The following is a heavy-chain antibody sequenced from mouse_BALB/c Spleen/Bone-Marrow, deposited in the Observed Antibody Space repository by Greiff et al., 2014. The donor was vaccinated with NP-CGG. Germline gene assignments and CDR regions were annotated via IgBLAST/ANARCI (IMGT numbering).Heavy chain of an antibody. V-gene: IGHV1-54*01. CDR3: ARGDYRSYYFDY. Sequence: QVQLQQSGAELVRPGTSVKVSCKASGYAFTNYLIEWVKQRPGQGLEWIGVINPGSGGTNYNEKFKGKATLTADKSSSTAYMQRSSLTSDDSAAYFCARGDYRSYYFDYWGQGTTLTVSS. CDR2: INPGSGGT. CDR1: GYAFTNYL. D-gene: IGHD2-14*01. J-gene: IGHJ2*01.